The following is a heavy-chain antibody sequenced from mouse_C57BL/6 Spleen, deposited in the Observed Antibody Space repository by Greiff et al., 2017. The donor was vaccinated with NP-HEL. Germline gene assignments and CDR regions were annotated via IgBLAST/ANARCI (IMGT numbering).Heavy chain of an antibody. CDR2: IHPSDSDT. CDR1: GYTFTSYW. J-gene: IGHJ1*03. Sequence: VQLQQSGAELVKPGASVKVSCKASGYTFTSYWMHCVKQRPGQGLEWIGRIHPSDSDTNYNQKFKGKATLTVDKSSSTAYMQLSSLTSEDSAVYYCAIEGIGYYYGSSYGYFDVWGTGTTVTVSS. CDR3: AIEGIGYYYGSSYGYFDV. D-gene: IGHD1-1*01. V-gene: IGHV1-74*01.